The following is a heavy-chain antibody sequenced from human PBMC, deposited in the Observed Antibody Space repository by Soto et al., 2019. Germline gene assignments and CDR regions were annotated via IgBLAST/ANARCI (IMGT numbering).Heavy chain of an antibody. CDR3: AKGGLYPGMVAY. V-gene: IGHV3-30*18. J-gene: IGHJ4*02. CDR1: GFIFSSYG. D-gene: IGHD3-10*01. Sequence: QVQLVESGGGVVQPGRSLRLSCAASGFIFSSYGMHWVRQAPGKGLEWVAVISYDGSNKYYADSVKGRFTISRDNSKNTLYLQMNSLRAEDTAVYYCAKGGLYPGMVAYWGQGTLVTVSS. CDR2: ISYDGSNK.